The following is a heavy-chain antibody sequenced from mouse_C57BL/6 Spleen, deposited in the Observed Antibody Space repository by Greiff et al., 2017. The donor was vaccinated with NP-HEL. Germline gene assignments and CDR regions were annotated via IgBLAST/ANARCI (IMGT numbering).Heavy chain of an antibody. Sequence: EVQLQESGPGLVKPSQSLSLTCSVTGYSITSGYYWNWIRQFPGNKLEWMGYISYDGSNNYNPYLKNRISITRDTSKNQFFLKLNSVTTEDTATYYCARDGGGDYVLYAMDYWGQGTSVTVSS. CDR3: ARDGGGDYVLYAMDY. D-gene: IGHD2-4*01. CDR1: GYSITSGYY. CDR2: ISYDGSN. J-gene: IGHJ4*01. V-gene: IGHV3-6*01.